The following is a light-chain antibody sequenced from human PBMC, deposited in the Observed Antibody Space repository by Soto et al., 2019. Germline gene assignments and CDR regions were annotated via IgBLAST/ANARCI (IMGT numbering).Light chain of an antibody. CDR3: QQYNDSPTCS. CDR1: QRLSNN. V-gene: IGKV3-15*01. CDR2: GAS. J-gene: IGKJ1*01. Sequence: IVMTQWTAGLSERRAEEESRSCRSRQRLSNNLARYQPRPSQAPPLLIYGASTRCTGIPARFSGSGSGTEFSLTISGLQSEDFAVYYCQQYNDSPTCSFRQVTKV.